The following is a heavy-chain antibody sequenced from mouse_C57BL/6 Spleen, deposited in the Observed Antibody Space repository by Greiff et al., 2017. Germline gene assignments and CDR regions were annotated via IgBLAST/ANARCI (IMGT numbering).Heavy chain of an antibody. CDR3: AREDARYYYAMDY. CDR1: GYAFTNYL. D-gene: IGHD6-5*01. J-gene: IGHJ4*01. CDR2: INPGSGGT. Sequence: QVQLQQSGAELVRPGTSVKVSCKASGYAFTNYLIEWVKQRPGQGLEWIGVINPGSGGTNYNEKFKGKATLTADKSSSTAYMQLSSLTSEDSAVYFCAREDARYYYAMDYWGQGTSVTVSS. V-gene: IGHV1-54*01.